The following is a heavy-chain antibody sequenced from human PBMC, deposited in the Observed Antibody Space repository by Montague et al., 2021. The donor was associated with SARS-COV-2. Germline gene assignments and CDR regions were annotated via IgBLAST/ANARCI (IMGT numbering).Heavy chain of an antibody. CDR2: ISGSGEST. Sequence: SLRLSCAASGFTFTSHPMSWVRQAPGMGLEWVSGISGSGESTYYADSVKGRFTVSRDNSKNTAHLQMNSLRAEDTAVYYCARDPQYSKSWLHTIFENWGQGTLATVSS. CDR1: GFTFTSHP. J-gene: IGHJ4*02. CDR3: ARDPQYSKSWLHTIFEN. V-gene: IGHV3-23*01. D-gene: IGHD6-13*01.